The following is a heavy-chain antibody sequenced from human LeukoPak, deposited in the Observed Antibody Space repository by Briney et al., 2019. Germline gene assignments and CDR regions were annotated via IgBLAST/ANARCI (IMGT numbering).Heavy chain of an antibody. Sequence: GGSLRLSCAASGFTFSNYWMSWVRQAPGKGLEWVANIKQDGSEKFYADSVKGRFTISRDNAENSLYLQMNSLRAEDTAVYYCATGLRTFDYWGQGTLVTVSS. CDR2: IKQDGSEK. CDR3: ATGLRTFDY. D-gene: IGHD3/OR15-3a*01. V-gene: IGHV3-7*01. CDR1: GFTFSNYW. J-gene: IGHJ4*02.